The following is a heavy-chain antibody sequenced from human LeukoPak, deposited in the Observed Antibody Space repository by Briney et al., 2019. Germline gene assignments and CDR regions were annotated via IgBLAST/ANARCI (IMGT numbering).Heavy chain of an antibody. J-gene: IGHJ3*02. CDR3: ARGGDYEGDVFDI. Sequence: GGSLRLSCAASGVTVNSNSMSWVRQAPGKGLEWVSVIYRGGSTSYADSVKGRSTISRDNSKNTLYFQMNSLRVEDTAVYYCARGGDYEGDVFDIWGQGTMVTVSS. CDR1: GVTVNSNS. D-gene: IGHD4-17*01. CDR2: IYRGGST. V-gene: IGHV3-53*01.